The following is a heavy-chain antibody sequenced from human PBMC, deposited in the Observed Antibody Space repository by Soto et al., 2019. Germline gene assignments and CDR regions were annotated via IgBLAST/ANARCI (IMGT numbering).Heavy chain of an antibody. CDR3: AKLRITMVRGVTRWFDP. CDR1: GFTFTKAW. D-gene: IGHD3-10*01. CDR2: IKSKTDGGTT. V-gene: IGHV3-15*07. Sequence: PGGSLRLSCAASGFTFTKAWINWVRQAPGKGLEWVGRIKSKTDGGTTDYAAPVKGRFTISRDNSKNTLYLQMNSLRAEDTAVYYCAKLRITMVRGVTRWFDPWGQGTLVTVSS. J-gene: IGHJ5*02.